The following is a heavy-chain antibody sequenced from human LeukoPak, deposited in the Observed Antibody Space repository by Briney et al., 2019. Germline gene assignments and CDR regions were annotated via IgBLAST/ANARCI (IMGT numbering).Heavy chain of an antibody. Sequence: SETLSLTCTVSGGSISSYYWSRIRQPPGKGLEWIGYIYYSGSTNYNPSPKSRVTISVDTSKNQFSLKLSSVTAADTAVYYCARSVSGDRPMDYWGQGTLVTVSS. CDR3: ARSVSGDRPMDY. V-gene: IGHV4-59*01. CDR1: GGSISSYY. CDR2: IYYSGST. J-gene: IGHJ4*02. D-gene: IGHD3-22*01.